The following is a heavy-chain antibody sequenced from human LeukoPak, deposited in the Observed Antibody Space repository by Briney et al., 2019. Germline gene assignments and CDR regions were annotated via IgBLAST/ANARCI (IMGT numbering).Heavy chain of an antibody. CDR1: GLTFSTYW. D-gene: IGHD3-22*01. CDR2: VKHDGSEK. V-gene: IGHV3-7*01. CDR3: ARERGSGDYADY. J-gene: IGHJ4*02. Sequence: PGGSLRLSCAASGLTFSTYWMSWVRQAPGQGLEWVANVKHDGSEKYYVDSVMGRFTISRDNAKNSLYLQMNSLRAEDTAVYYCARERGSGDYADYWGQGTLVTVSS.